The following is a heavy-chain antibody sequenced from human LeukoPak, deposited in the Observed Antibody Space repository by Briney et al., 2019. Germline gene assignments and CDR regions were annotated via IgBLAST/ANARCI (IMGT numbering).Heavy chain of an antibody. Sequence: ASVKVSCKGSGYTFTNYAVHWVRQAPGQRLEWLGWINPGNGDTKYSQNFQGRVTVTSDTSAATAYVELNSLTSEDTAVYYCARGRGNCRVNCYSVYYSARAVWGQGPRSPSP. CDR3: ARGRGNCRVNCYSVYYSARAV. J-gene: IGHJ6*02. V-gene: IGHV1-3*01. CDR2: INPGNGDT. CDR1: GYTFTNYA. D-gene: IGHD2-15*01.